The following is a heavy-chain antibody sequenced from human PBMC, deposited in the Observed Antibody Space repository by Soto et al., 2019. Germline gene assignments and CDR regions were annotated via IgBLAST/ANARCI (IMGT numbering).Heavy chain of an antibody. J-gene: IGHJ3*02. Sequence: TGGSLRLSCVVSGFTLSGYSMNWVRQPPGKGLEWVSYISSSGGTINYADSVKGRFTISRDNAKNSLFLQMNSLRDEDTALYYCARDAWRADIWGQGTMVTVSS. D-gene: IGHD5-12*01. CDR3: ARDAWRADI. V-gene: IGHV3-48*02. CDR2: ISSSGGTI. CDR1: GFTLSGYS.